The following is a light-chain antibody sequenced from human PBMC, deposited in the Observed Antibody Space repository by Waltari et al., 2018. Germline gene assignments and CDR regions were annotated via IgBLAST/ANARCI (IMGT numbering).Light chain of an antibody. V-gene: IGLV2-14*01. CDR1: SSDVGASTS. Sequence: QSALTQPASVSGSPGQSITISCIGTSSDVGASTSVSWYQQHPGKAPKLMIYDVNRRPSGVSNRFSGSKSGSTASLTISGLQAEDEADYYCSSYTTTSTLVFGGGTKVTVL. CDR2: DVN. CDR3: SSYTTTSTLV. J-gene: IGLJ2*01.